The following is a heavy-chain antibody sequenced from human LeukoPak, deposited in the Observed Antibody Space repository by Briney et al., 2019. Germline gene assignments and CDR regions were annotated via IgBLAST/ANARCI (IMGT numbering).Heavy chain of an antibody. J-gene: IGHJ4*02. V-gene: IGHV4-59*01. Sequence: PSETLSLTCTVSGGSISSYYWSWIRQPPGKGLEWIGYIYYSGSTNYNPSLKSRVTISVDTSKNQYSLKLSSVTAADTAVYYCARDSIADYWGQGTLVSVPS. CDR2: IYYSGST. CDR1: GGSISSYY. CDR3: ARDSIADY. D-gene: IGHD3-3*02.